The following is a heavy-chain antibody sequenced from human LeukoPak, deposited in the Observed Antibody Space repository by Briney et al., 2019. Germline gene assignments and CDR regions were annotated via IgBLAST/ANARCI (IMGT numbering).Heavy chain of an antibody. CDR2: IKSDGSST. Sequence: GGSLRLSCTTSGFSFSGCWMHWVRQAPGKGLVWVSRIKSDGSSTTYADSVKGRFTISRDNARNTLYLQMNSLRAEDTAVYYCAKSDYFDSWGQGTLVTVSS. CDR3: AKSDYFDS. J-gene: IGHJ4*02. CDR1: GFSFSGCW. V-gene: IGHV3-74*01.